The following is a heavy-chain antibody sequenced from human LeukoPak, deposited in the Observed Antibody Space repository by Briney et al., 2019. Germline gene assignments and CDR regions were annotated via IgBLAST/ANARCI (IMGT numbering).Heavy chain of an antibody. CDR3: TTPTIFVFFYYCMDV. D-gene: IGHD3-3*01. CDR2: IKSKTDGGTT. J-gene: IGHJ6*03. Sequence: GGSLRLSCAASGFTFSNAWMGWVRQAPGKGLEWVGRIKSKTDGGTTDYAAPVKGRFTISRDDSKNTLYLQMNSLKTEDTAVYYCTTPTIFVFFYYCMDVWGKGTTVTVSS. V-gene: IGHV3-15*01. CDR1: GFTFSNAW.